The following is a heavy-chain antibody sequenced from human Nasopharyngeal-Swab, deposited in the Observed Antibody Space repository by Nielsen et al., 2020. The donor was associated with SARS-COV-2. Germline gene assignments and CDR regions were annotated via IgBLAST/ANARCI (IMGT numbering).Heavy chain of an antibody. CDR3: ARDHWGGGLHYY. CDR2: IYHTGVT. V-gene: IGHV4-39*07. D-gene: IGHD7-27*01. Sequence: SETLSLTCSVSGGSIIEAAYYWGWIRPPPGQGLEWIASIYHTGVTQYNPSLRSRVTLSVDMSKNQFSLRLTSVTAADTALYYCARDHWGGGLHYYWGQGTLVTVSS. CDR1: GGSIIEAAYY. J-gene: IGHJ4*02.